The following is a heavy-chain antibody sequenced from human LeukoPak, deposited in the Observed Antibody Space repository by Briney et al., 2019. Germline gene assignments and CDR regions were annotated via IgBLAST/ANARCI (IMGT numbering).Heavy chain of an antibody. D-gene: IGHD6-13*01. V-gene: IGHV1-69*15. CDR3: ARFGSSWFYYYYYYMDV. CDR2: IIPISGTT. Sequence: SVKASCKTSGGTFTSYAITWVRQAPGQGLEWMGKIIPISGTTNYAQKFQGRVTFTADESTSTAYMELSSLRSEDTAVYYCARFGSSWFYYYYYYMDVWGKGTTVTVSS. CDR1: GGTFTSYA. J-gene: IGHJ6*03.